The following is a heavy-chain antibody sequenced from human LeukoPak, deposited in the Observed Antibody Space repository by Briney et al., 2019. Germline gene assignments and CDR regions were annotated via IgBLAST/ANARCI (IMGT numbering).Heavy chain of an antibody. CDR3: AKVVYSGIFRGAFDI. CDR2: ISSSSSTI. Sequence: PGGSLRLSCAASGFTFSSYSMNWVRQAPGKGLEWVSYISSSSSTIYYADSVKGRFTISRDNAKNSLYLQMNSLRAEDTAVYYCAKVVYSGIFRGAFDIWGQGTMVTVSS. CDR1: GFTFSSYS. D-gene: IGHD1-26*01. V-gene: IGHV3-48*04. J-gene: IGHJ3*02.